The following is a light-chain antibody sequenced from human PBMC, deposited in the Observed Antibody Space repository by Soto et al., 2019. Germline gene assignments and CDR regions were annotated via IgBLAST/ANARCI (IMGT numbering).Light chain of an antibody. CDR1: QTVNSDY. V-gene: IGKV3-20*01. CDR2: GAF. J-gene: IGKJ3*01. CDR3: HHFSRSAIFT. Sequence: EIVLTQSPGTLSLSPGERATLSCRASQTVNSDYFAWYQHRPGPATRLLIYGAFIRAAGIPARFSGGGSGTDFSLTISRLEHADVSVYHCHHFSRSAIFTFGPGTTVDIK.